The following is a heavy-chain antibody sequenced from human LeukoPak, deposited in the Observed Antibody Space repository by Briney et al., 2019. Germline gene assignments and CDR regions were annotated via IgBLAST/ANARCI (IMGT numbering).Heavy chain of an antibody. CDR2: IYTSGST. CDR3: ARAAQFGPAAHFDY. V-gene: IGHV4-61*02. CDR1: GGSISGGTYY. J-gene: IGHJ4*02. Sequence: SQTLSLTCTVSGGSISGGTYYWGWLRQPAGKGREWVGRIYTSGSTNYNPSLKSPVTISIDTSKTQFSLKLSSVTAADTAVYYCARAAQFGPAAHFDYWGQGTLVTVSS. D-gene: IGHD2-2*01.